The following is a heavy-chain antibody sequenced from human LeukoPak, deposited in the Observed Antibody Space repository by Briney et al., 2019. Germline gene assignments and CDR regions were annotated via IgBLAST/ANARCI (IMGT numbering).Heavy chain of an antibody. Sequence: GESLKISCQGSGYRFSNYWIGWVRHMPGKGLEWMGVIYPGEPDIRYSPSFQGQVTISADKSISTAYLQWSSLKASDTAMYYCARQEYCSGGSCYTWFDPWGQGTLVTVSS. D-gene: IGHD2-15*01. CDR3: ARQEYCSGGSCYTWFDP. CDR1: GYRFSNYW. V-gene: IGHV5-51*01. CDR2: IYPGEPDI. J-gene: IGHJ5*02.